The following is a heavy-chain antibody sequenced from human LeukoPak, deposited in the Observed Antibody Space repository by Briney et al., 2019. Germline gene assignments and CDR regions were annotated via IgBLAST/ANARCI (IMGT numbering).Heavy chain of an antibody. CDR1: GFTFDDYA. V-gene: IGHV3-9*01. Sequence: GGSLRLSCAASGFTFDDYAMHWVRQAPGKGLEWVSGISWNSGSIGYADSVKGRFTISRDNAKNSLYLQMNSLRAEDTALYYCAKDPGGGGDCCPDYWGQGTLVTVSS. CDR2: ISWNSGSI. CDR3: AKDPGGGGDCCPDY. J-gene: IGHJ4*02. D-gene: IGHD2-21*02.